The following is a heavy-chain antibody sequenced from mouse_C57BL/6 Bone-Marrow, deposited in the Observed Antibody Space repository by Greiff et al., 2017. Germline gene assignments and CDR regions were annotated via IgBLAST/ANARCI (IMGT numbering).Heavy chain of an antibody. J-gene: IGHJ3*01. D-gene: IGHD1-1*01. Sequence: VQLQQSGAELVKPGASVKLSCTASGFNFKDYYMHWVKQRTEQGLEWIGRIYPEDGGTKYAPKFQGKATITADTSSHTAYLQLSSLTSVDTAVDYCARYGSGRAYWGQGTLVTVSS. V-gene: IGHV14-2*01. CDR2: IYPEDGGT. CDR1: GFNFKDYY. CDR3: ARYGSGRAY.